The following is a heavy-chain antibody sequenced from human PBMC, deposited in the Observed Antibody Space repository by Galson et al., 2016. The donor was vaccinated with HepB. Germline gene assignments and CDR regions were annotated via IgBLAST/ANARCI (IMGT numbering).Heavy chain of an antibody. V-gene: IGHV3-23*01. CDR1: GFRFSDYI. Sequence: SLRLSCAASGFRFSDYIMSWVRQAPGKGLEWVSAISGSGESTYYAGSMKGRVDISRENSKNTLYLQMNSLRAEDTAVYYCASKPPAGTNEVTWGQGTLVTVSA. CDR2: ISGSGEST. D-gene: IGHD6-13*01. CDR3: ASKPPAGTNEVT. J-gene: IGHJ5*02.